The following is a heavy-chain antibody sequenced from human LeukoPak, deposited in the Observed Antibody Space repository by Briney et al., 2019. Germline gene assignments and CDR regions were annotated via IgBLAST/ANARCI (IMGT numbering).Heavy chain of an antibody. CDR1: KFTFSSYW. CDR2: IKQDGSVQ. Sequence: GGSLRLSCAASKFTFSSYWMSWVRQAPGKGLEWVANIKQDGSVQFYMDSLKGRFSVSRDNAKNSLYLQMNSLRAEDTAVYYCARAYSGYDPPFDYWGEGTLVTVSS. J-gene: IGHJ4*02. D-gene: IGHD5-12*01. V-gene: IGHV3-7*01. CDR3: ARAYSGYDPPFDY.